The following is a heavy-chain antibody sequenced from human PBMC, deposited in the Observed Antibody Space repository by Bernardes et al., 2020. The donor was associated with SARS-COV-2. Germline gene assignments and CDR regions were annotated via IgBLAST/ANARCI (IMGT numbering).Heavy chain of an antibody. D-gene: IGHD6-6*01. V-gene: IGHV3-7*01. CDR2: INQDGSVT. J-gene: IGHJ4*02. Sequence: GGSLRLSCAASGFDFSTFWMTWVRQAPGKGLEWVANINQDGSVTSYVDSVKGRYTVSRDNAKNSLFLEMNTLRAEDTAVYYCARIYSTSSFDFGYWGQGTLVTVSS. CDR1: GFDFSTFW. CDR3: ARIYSTSSFDFGY.